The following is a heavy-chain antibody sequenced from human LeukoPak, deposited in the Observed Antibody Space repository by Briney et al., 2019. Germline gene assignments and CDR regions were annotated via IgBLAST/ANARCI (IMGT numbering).Heavy chain of an antibody. Sequence: SETLSLTCTVPGGSISSYYWSWTRQPPGKGLEWIGYIYYSGSTNYNPSLKSRVTISVDTSRNQFSLELSSVTAADTAVYYCARHAPAANTLIDYWGQGTLVTVSS. CDR3: ARHAPAANTLIDY. V-gene: IGHV4-59*08. J-gene: IGHJ4*02. D-gene: IGHD6-13*01. CDR1: GGSISSYY. CDR2: IYYSGST.